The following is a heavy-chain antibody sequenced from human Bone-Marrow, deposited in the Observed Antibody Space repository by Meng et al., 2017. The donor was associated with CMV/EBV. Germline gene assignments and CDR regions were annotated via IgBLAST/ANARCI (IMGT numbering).Heavy chain of an antibody. CDR1: GYIFTKYG. CDR2: ISAYNGDT. Sequence: ASVKVSCKASGYIFTKYGVNWMRQAPGQGPEWMGWISAYNGDTMYAPKVQGRVTMTTDTSTSTAYMELRSLRSDDTAVYYCARAWSGRNLYYCYGMDVWGQGITVTVSS. J-gene: IGHJ6*02. V-gene: IGHV1-18*01. D-gene: IGHD3-3*01. CDR3: ARAWSGRNLYYCYGMDV.